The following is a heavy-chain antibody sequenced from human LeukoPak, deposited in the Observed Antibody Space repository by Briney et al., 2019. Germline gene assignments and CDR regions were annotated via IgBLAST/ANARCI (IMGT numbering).Heavy chain of an antibody. Sequence: PSETLSLTCTVSGGSINSASYYWGWIRPSPWKGLAWLVTFYYTGSTYYNPSLKSRVTISEGTSKNQFSLRLNSVTAADTGVYYCARRKSSSLYGTSFDFWGLGTLVTVSS. V-gene: IGHV4-39*01. CDR1: GGSINSASYY. J-gene: IGHJ4*02. CDR3: ARRKSSSLYGTSFDF. D-gene: IGHD2-2*01. CDR2: FYYTGST.